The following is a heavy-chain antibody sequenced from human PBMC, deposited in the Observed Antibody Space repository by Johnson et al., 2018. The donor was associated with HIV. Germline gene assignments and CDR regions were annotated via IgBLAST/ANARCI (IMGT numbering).Heavy chain of an antibody. J-gene: IGHJ3*02. CDR3: TIRYSSGWYDAFDI. CDR1: GFTFSSYA. Sequence: QVQLVESGGGVVQPGRSLRLSCAASGFTFSSYAMHWVRQAPGKGLEWVAVISYDGSNKYYADSVKGRFTISRDNSKNTLYLQMNSLKTEDTAVYYCTIRYSSGWYDAFDIWGQGTMVTVSS. V-gene: IGHV3-30-3*01. D-gene: IGHD6-19*01. CDR2: ISYDGSNK.